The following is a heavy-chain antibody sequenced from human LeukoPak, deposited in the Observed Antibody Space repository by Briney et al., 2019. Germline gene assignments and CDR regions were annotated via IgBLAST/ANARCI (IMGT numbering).Heavy chain of an antibody. Sequence: SGGSLRLSCAASGFTLGAFAMHWVRQAPGKGLEWVSPIDKDGRSTYYADSVKGRFTISRDNSKNSLYLQMNSLRTEDTALYYCATLTFYHSLDVWGQGTTVTVSS. D-gene: IGHD3-16*01. V-gene: IGHV3-43*02. CDR3: ATLTFYHSLDV. J-gene: IGHJ6*02. CDR2: IDKDGRST. CDR1: GFTLGAFA.